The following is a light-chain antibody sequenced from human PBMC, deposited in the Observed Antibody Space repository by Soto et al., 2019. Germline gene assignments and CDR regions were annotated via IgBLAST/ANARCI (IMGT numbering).Light chain of an antibody. CDR1: QTISYW. CDR3: QQYDTYPLT. Sequence: DIQMTQSPSTLSASVGDRVTITCRASQTISYWLAWYQQKPGKAPNLLISKASSLESGVPSRFSGSGSGTEFTLTISSLQPDDFAPYDCQQYDTYPLTFGGGTKVEIK. J-gene: IGKJ4*01. CDR2: KAS. V-gene: IGKV1-5*03.